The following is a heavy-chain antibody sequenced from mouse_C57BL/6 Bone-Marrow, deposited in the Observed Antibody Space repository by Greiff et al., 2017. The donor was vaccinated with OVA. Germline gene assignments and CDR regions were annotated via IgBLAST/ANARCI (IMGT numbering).Heavy chain of an antibody. D-gene: IGHD1-1*01. V-gene: IGHV1-54*01. J-gene: IGHJ3*01. Sequence: QVQLQQSGAELVRPGTSVKVSCKASGYAFTNYLIEWVKQRPGQGLEWIGVINPGSGGTNYNEKFKGKATLTADKSSSTAYMQLSSLTSEDSAVYFCARGGVITTVVERFAYWGQGTLVTVSA. CDR2: INPGSGGT. CDR1: GYAFTNYL. CDR3: ARGGVITTVVERFAY.